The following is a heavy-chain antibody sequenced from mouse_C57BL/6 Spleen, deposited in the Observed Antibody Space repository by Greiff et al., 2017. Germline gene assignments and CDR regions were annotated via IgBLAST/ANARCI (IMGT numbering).Heavy chain of an antibody. D-gene: IGHD1-1*01. Sequence: QVQLQQPGAELVKPGASVKLSCKASGYTFTSYWMHWVKQRPGQGLEWIGMIHPNSGSTNYNEKFKSKATLTLDKSSSTAYMQLSSLTSEDSAVYYCAITTVGYYFDYWGQGTTLTVSS. V-gene: IGHV1-64*01. CDR3: AITTVGYYFDY. CDR2: IHPNSGST. CDR1: GYTFTSYW. J-gene: IGHJ2*01.